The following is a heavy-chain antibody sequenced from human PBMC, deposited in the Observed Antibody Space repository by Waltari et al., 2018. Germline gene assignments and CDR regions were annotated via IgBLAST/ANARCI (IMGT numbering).Heavy chain of an antibody. V-gene: IGHV3-21*02. CDR2: SSSLGHYA. Sequence: QLVESGGGLVRPGDSLRLSCVASGFVFSVRTMAWVRQAPGKGLEWVSSSSSLGHYAYYPASVRGLFTIARDNAKKSVYVQMHNLSAGDTAHSYCVSGSRESRYMNFYDQWGLGPLATVAS. D-gene: IGHD3-10*01. CDR1: GFVFSVRT. CDR3: VSGSRESRYMNFYDQ. J-gene: IGHJ1*01.